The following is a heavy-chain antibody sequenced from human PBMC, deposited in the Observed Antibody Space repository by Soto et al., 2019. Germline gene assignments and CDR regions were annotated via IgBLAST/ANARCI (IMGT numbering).Heavy chain of an antibody. CDR3: TRHVGYSSGWSPG. CDR1: GFTFSGSA. J-gene: IGHJ4*02. Sequence: GGSLRLSCAASGFTFSGSAMHWVRQASGKGLEWVGRIRSKANSYATAYAASVKGRFTISRDDSKNTAYLQMNSLKTEDTAVYYGTRHVGYSSGWSPGWGQGTLVTAPQ. CDR2: IRSKANSYAT. D-gene: IGHD6-19*01. V-gene: IGHV3-73*01.